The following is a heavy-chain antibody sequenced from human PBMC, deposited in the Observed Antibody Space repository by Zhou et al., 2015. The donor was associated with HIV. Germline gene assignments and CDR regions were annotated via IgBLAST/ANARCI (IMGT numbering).Heavy chain of an antibody. J-gene: IGHJ4*02. V-gene: IGHV1-46*01. Sequence: QVHLVQSGAEVKKPGASVKVSCTASGYAFTGYYIHWVRQAPGQGLEWMGIINPIGSSTTYAQKFQGRVTMTREKSTNTVYMELNSLVSEDTAVYYCARPQMATIIGAPHYWGQGTLVTVSS. CDR2: INPIGSST. CDR1: GYAFTGYY. D-gene: IGHD5-24*01. CDR3: ARPQMATIIGAPHY.